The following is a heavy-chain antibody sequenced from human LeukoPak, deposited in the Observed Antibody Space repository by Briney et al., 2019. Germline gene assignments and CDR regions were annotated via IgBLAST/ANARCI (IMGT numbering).Heavy chain of an antibody. J-gene: IGHJ6*02. Sequence: PSEAVSLTCAVHGGSLSTYYWTWIRQPPGRGLEWSGEINHSGNTNYNPSLTSRVTISVAPSKNQLTLKLSYLTAADTSVYYCARLRFAGDYGYDGLDFWGQATTVSVSS. CDR1: GGSLSTYY. V-gene: IGHV4-34*01. CDR2: INHSGNT. D-gene: IGHD3-16*01. CDR3: ARLRFAGDYGYDGLDF.